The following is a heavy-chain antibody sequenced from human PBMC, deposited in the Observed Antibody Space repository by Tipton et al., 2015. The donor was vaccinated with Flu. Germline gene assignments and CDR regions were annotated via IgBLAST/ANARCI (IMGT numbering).Heavy chain of an antibody. CDR2: IKQDGSEK. CDR1: GFSFSSYW. J-gene: IGHJ4*02. Sequence: GSLRLSCAASGFSFSSYWMNWVRQAPGKGLEWVAKIKQDGSEKYYVDSVKGRFTISRDNAKNSLYLQMNSLRAEDTAVYFWARSSYSSSWFFDYWGQGTLVTVSS. D-gene: IGHD6-13*01. V-gene: IGHV3-7*01. CDR3: ARSSYSSSWFFDY.